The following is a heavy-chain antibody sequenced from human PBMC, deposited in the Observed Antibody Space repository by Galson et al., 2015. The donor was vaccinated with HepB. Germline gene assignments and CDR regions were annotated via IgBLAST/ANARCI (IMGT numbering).Heavy chain of an antibody. CDR2: INQDGSEK. CDR1: GSTFSSHW. Sequence: SLRLSCAASGSTFSSHWMNWVRQAPGKGLEWMTNINQDGSEKYYSDSVKGRFTISRDNAKNSLYLQMNSLRAVDTAVYYCAEITSDWGPGTLVTVSS. CDR3: AEITSD. D-gene: IGHD1-14*01. J-gene: IGHJ4*02. V-gene: IGHV3-7*01.